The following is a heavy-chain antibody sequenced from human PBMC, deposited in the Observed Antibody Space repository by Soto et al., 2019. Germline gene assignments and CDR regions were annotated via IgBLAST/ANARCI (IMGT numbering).Heavy chain of an antibody. J-gene: IGHJ6*02. CDR1: GFTFSSYG. CDR2: ISSDGSKI. V-gene: IGHV3-30*18. CDR3: AKGGDFYGMDV. Sequence: QVQLLESGGDVVQPGRSLRLSCAASGFTFSSYGIHWVRQAPGRGLEWVAVISSDGSKIYYAESVKGRLTISRDNSKNTLYLQMNSLRAEDTAVYYCAKGGDFYGMDVWGQGTTVTVSS. D-gene: IGHD2-15*01.